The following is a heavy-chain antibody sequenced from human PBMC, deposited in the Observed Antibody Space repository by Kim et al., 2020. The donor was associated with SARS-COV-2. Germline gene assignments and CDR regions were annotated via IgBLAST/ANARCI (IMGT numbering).Heavy chain of an antibody. CDR3: ARHDSSPYYYYGMDV. CDR1: GYNFTTYW. D-gene: IGHD3-3*01. CDR2: IYPGDSDT. V-gene: IGHV5-51*01. Sequence: GESLKISCKGSGYNFTTYWIGWVRQMPGKGLEWTGIIYPGDSDTRYSPSFRGQVTISADKSVNAAYLQWNSLKASDTAMYFCARHDSSPYYYYGMDVWGQGTTVTISS. J-gene: IGHJ6*02.